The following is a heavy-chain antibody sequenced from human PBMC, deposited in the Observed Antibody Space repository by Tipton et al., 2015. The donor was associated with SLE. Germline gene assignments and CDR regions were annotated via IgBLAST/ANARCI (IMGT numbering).Heavy chain of an antibody. CDR3: ARLCIAVAGSCFQH. J-gene: IGHJ1*01. CDR2: INHSGST. D-gene: IGHD6-19*01. CDR1: GGSFSGYY. Sequence: TLSLTCAVYGGSFSGYYWSWIRQPPGKGLEWIGEINHSGSTNYNPSLKSRATISVDTSKNQFSLKLSSVTAADTAVYYCARLCIAVAGSCFQHWGQGTLVTVSS. V-gene: IGHV4-34*01.